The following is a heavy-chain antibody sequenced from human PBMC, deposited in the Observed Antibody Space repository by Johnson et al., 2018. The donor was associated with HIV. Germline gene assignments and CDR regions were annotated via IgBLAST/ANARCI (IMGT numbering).Heavy chain of an antibody. CDR2: ISSSGSTI. Sequence: VQLVESGGGVVQPGGSLRVSCAASGFTFSRHWMHWVRQAPGTGLEWVSYISSSGSTIYYADSVKGRFTISRDNAKNSLYLQMNSLRAEDTAVYYCARRIAVPDAFDIWGQGTMVTVSS. CDR1: GFTFSRHW. J-gene: IGHJ3*02. V-gene: IGHV3-48*03. D-gene: IGHD6-19*01. CDR3: ARRIAVPDAFDI.